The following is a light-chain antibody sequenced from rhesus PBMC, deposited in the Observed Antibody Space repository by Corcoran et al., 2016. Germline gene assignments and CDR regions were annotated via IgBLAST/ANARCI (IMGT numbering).Light chain of an antibody. CDR2: RAS. CDR1: QSRSNY. Sequence: DIQMTQSPSSLSASVGDRVTITCQASQSRSNYVNWYQQKPGKIPKLLYYRASSLKSGIPSRYSGSGSGTDLTLTIISLQPEDFATYYCQQCYSYPLTFGGGAKVELK. V-gene: IGKV1-43*03. J-gene: IGKJ4*01. CDR3: QQCYSYPLT.